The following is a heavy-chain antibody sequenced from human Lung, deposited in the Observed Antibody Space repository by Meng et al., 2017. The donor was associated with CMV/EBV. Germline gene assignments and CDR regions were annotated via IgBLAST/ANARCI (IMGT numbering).Heavy chain of an antibody. CDR1: GYTFGSDG. D-gene: IGHD2-15*01. V-gene: IGHV1-18*01. Sequence: QVHLRQSGSEVKKPGASVRVACKASGYTFGSDGICWVRQAPGQGLEWMGWFVNYVDTYPAPKFQGRVTMTTDTHTNTAFMELRSLTSDDTAVYYCASGTPGRSYCDYWGQGTLVTVSS. J-gene: IGHJ4*02. CDR2: FVNYVDT. CDR3: ASGTPGRSYCDY.